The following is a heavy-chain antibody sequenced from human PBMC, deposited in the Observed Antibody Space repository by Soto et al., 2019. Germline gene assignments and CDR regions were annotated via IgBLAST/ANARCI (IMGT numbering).Heavy chain of an antibody. CDR1: GFNFSPYS. D-gene: IGHD2-8*02. CDR2: ITGGGNT. Sequence: EVQLLESGGGLVQPGGSLRLSCAASGFNFSPYSMRWVRQAPGKGLEWVSTITGGGNTYYADSVKGRFTISRDNSKNTLDLQMNSLRAEDTAVYYCARETNGYCLDYWGQGTLVTVSS. V-gene: IGHV3-23*01. CDR3: ARETNGYCLDY. J-gene: IGHJ4*02.